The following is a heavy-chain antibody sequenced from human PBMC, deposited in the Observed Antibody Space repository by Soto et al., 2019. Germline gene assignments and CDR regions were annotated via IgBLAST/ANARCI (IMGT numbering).Heavy chain of an antibody. CDR1: GFTFSSYA. CDR2: ISYDGSNK. J-gene: IGHJ5*02. CDR3: ERAGSSITIFGVVTP. D-gene: IGHD3-3*01. Sequence: QVQLVESGGGLVQPGRSLRLSCAASGFTFSSYAMHWVRQAPGKGLEWVAVISYDGSNKYYADSVKGRFTISRDNSKNPLYLQMNSLRAEDTAVYYGERAGSSITIFGVVTPWGQGTPVTVSS. V-gene: IGHV3-30-3*01.